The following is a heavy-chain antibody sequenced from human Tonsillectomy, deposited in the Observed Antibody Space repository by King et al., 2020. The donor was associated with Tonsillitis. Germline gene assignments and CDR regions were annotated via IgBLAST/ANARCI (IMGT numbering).Heavy chain of an antibody. CDR1: GYSFTSYW. J-gene: IGHJ4*02. CDR3: ARQRPGYSGNDAMVY. V-gene: IGHV5-51*01. D-gene: IGHD5-12*01. Sequence: VQLVQSGAEVKKPGESLKISCKGSGYSFTSYWIGWVRQMHGKGMEWMVIIYPGDSDTRYSPSFHGQVTISSDKSISTAYLQWSSLKASDTAMYYCARQRPGYSGNDAMVYWGQGTLVTVSS. CDR2: IYPGDSDT.